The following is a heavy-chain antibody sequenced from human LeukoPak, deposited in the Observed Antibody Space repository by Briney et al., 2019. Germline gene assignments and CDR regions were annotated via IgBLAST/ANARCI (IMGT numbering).Heavy chain of an antibody. CDR3: VTVEYSRSAYYSYFMDV. J-gene: IGHJ6*03. V-gene: IGHV3-30*03. CDR2: ISYDGSNK. CDR1: GFTFSSYG. D-gene: IGHD2/OR15-2a*01. Sequence: GGSLRLSCAASGFTFSSYGMHWVRQAPGKGLEWVAVISYDGSNKYYADSVKGRFTISRDTSRNTLFLQMNSLRTEDTAVYYCVTVEYSRSAYYSYFMDVWGKGTTVSVSS.